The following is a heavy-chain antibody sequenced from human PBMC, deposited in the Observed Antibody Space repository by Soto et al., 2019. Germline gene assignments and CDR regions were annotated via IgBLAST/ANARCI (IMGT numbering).Heavy chain of an antibody. J-gene: IGHJ4*02. CDR2: ISYDGSNK. CDR3: ARPIWGYYDSSGYPGPFDY. D-gene: IGHD3-22*01. Sequence: LRLSCAASGFTFSSYAMHWVRQAPGKGLEWVAVISYDGSNKYYADSVKGRFTISRDNSKNTLYLQMNSLRAEDTAVYYCARPIWGYYDSSGYPGPFDYWGQGTLVTVSS. V-gene: IGHV3-30-3*01. CDR1: GFTFSSYA.